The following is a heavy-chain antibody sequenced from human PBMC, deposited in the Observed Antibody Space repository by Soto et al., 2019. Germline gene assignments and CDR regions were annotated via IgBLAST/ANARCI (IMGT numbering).Heavy chain of an antibody. CDR3: PRHGSNWNYLGPFDY. CDR1: GYSFTSYW. D-gene: IGHD1-7*01. CDR2: IYPGDSDT. J-gene: IGHJ4*02. V-gene: IGHV5-51*01. Sequence: PGESLKISCKGSGYSFTSYWIGWVRQMPGKGLEWMGIIYPGDSDTRYSPPFQGQVTFSADKSISTAYLQWSSLKASDTAMYYCPRHGSNWNYLGPFDYWGQGTQVTVSS.